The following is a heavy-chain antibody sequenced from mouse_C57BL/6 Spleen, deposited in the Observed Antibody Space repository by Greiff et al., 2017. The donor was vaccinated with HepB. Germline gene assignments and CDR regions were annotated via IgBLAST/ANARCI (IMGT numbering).Heavy chain of an antibody. D-gene: IGHD1-1*01. CDR2: ISSGGSYT. V-gene: IGHV5-6*01. CDR1: GFTFSSYG. J-gene: IGHJ4*01. CDR3: ARHENYGSTLYAMDY. Sequence: EVQGVESGGDLVKPGGSLKLSCAASGFTFSSYGMSWVRQTPDKRLEWVATISSGGSYTYSPDSVKGRFTISRDNAKNTLYLQMSSLKSEDTAMYYYARHENYGSTLYAMDYWGQGTSVTVSS.